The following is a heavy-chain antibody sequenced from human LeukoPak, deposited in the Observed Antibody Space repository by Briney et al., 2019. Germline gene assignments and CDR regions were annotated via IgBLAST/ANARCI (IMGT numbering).Heavy chain of an antibody. CDR1: GFTFDDYA. CDR2: INWNGHSI. J-gene: IGHJ6*03. Sequence: GGSLRLSCTASGFTFDDYAMQWVRQAPGKGLEWVSGINWNGHSIGYADSVKGRFTISRDNAKNSLYLQMNSLTAEDTALYYCAKAGGIERGVWFGRDTYYYLDVWGKGTTVTVSS. V-gene: IGHV3-9*01. CDR3: AKAGGIERGVWFGRDTYYYLDV. D-gene: IGHD3-10*01.